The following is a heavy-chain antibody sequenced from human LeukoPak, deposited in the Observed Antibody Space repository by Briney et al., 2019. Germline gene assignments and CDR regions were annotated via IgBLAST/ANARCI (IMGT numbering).Heavy chain of an antibody. Sequence: SEGLSLTCTVSGGSFSSYYWSWIRQPAGKGLEWIGYIYYSGMTNFNPSLKSRVTMSVDTSKHQFSLKLTSVTAADTAVYYCARVRDGYNVADYWGQGTLVSLS. V-gene: IGHV4-59*01. D-gene: IGHD5-24*01. J-gene: IGHJ4*02. CDR3: ARVRDGYNVADY. CDR2: IYYSGMT. CDR1: GGSFSSYY.